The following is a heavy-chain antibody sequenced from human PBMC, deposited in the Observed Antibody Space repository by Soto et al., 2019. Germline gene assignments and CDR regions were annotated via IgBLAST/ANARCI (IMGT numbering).Heavy chain of an antibody. CDR2: IYPGDSDT. CDR1: GYSFTNYW. V-gene: IGHV5-51*01. Sequence: GESLKISCKGSGYSFTNYWIGWVRQMPGKGLEWMGVIYPGDSDTRYSPSFQGQVTISADKSIMTAYLQWSSLKASDTAMYYCAADLGSGGTWVNFDYWGQGTLVTVSS. D-gene: IGHD2-15*01. J-gene: IGHJ4*02. CDR3: AADLGSGGTWVNFDY.